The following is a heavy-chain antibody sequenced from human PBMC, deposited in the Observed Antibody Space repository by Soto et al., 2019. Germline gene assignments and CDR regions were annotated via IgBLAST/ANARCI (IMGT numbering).Heavy chain of an antibody. V-gene: IGHV3-23*01. CDR1: GFTFSNCA. D-gene: IGHD6-19*01. CDR3: ARSSSGWYQFDY. J-gene: IGHJ4*02. Sequence: LSLTCAASGFTFSNCAMTWVRQAPGKGLEWVSAISGSGGTTYFADSVRGRFTISRDNSKNTLYLQMNSLRAEDTAVYYCARSSSGWYQFDYWGQGTLVTVSS. CDR2: ISGSGGTT.